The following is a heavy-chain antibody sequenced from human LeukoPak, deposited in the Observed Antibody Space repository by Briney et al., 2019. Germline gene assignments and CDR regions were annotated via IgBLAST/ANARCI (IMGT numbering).Heavy chain of an antibody. Sequence: PGRSLRLSCAASGFSFSSYGMHWVRQAPGKGLEWVAVISNDGSITKYGDSVKGRFTISRDNSKNTLYLQMNSLRAEDTAIYYCARVVGRVNTVFGYRGGASDIWGQGTMVTVSS. CDR3: ARVVGRVNTVFGYRGGASDI. CDR2: ISNDGSIT. J-gene: IGHJ3*02. D-gene: IGHD4-11*01. CDR1: GFSFSSYG. V-gene: IGHV3-30*03.